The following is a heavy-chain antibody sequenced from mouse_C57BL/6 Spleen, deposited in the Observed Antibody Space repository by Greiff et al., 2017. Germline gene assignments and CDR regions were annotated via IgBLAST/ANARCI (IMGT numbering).Heavy chain of an antibody. J-gene: IGHJ3*01. D-gene: IGHD2-3*01. CDR2: ISSGGSYT. Sequence: DVKLQESGGDLVKPGGSLKLSCAASGFTFSSYGMSWVRQTPDKRLEWVATISSGGSYTYYPDSVKGRFTISRDNARNTLYLQMSSLKSEDTAMYYCARSYDGYYEVFFAYWGQGTLVTVSA. CDR1: GFTFSSYG. CDR3: ARSYDGYYEVFFAY. V-gene: IGHV5-6*02.